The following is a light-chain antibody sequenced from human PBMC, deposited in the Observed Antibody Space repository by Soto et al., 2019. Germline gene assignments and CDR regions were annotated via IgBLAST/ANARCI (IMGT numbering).Light chain of an antibody. CDR1: IIDVGRFDH. V-gene: IGLV2-14*03. J-gene: IGLJ3*02. Sequence: QSALTQPASVSGSHGQSITISCTGPIIDVGRFDHVSWYQQHTGKVPKLILFDVSSRPSGGSSRFSGSKSGNTASLTISGLHVEDEDDYSCSLYTPPRVFGGGTKLTVL. CDR3: SLYTPPRV. CDR2: DVS.